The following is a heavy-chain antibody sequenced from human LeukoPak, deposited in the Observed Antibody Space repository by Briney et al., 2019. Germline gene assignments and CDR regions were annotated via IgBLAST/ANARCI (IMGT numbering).Heavy chain of an antibody. V-gene: IGHV3-48*04. CDR2: ISSGSSTI. J-gene: IGHJ4*02. CDR3: ARGFAPHDY. Sequence: GGSLRLSCAASGFTFSSYSMNWVRQAPGKGLEWVSYISSGSSTIYYADSVKGRFTISRDNAKNSLYLQMNSLRAEDTAVYYCARGFAPHDYWGQGTLVTVSS. CDR1: GFTFSSYS.